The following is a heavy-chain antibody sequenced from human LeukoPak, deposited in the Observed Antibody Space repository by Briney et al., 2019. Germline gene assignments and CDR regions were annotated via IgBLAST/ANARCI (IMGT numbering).Heavy chain of an antibody. CDR3: TNGQLEDIAVAPATIAFAS. V-gene: IGHV3-48*01. CDR2: ISSSSSTI. D-gene: IGHD2-2*01. Sequence: GGSLRLSCAASGFTFSSYSMNWVRQAPGKGLEWVSYISSSSSTIYYADSVKGRFTISRDNAKNSLYLQMNSLRAEDTGVYYCTNGQLEDIAVAPATIAFASWGQGTRVTVSS. J-gene: IGHJ5*01. CDR1: GFTFSSYS.